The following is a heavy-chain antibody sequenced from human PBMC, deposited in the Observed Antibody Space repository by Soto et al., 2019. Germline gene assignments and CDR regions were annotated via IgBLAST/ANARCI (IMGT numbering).Heavy chain of an antibody. V-gene: IGHV4-59*01. J-gene: IGHJ5*02. CDR2: IYYSGST. CDR1: GGSISSYY. Sequence: QVQLQESGPGLVKPWETLSLTCTVSGGSISSYYWSWIRPPPGKGLEWIGYIYYSGSTNYNPSLNSRVTISVDTSKNQFSLKLSSVTAADTAVYYCARGQDIVVVVAATEGPNWFDPWGQGTLVTVSS. CDR3: ARGQDIVVVVAATEGPNWFDP. D-gene: IGHD2-15*01.